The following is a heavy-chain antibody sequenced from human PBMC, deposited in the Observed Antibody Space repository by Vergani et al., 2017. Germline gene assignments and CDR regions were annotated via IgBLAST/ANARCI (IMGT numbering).Heavy chain of an antibody. CDR1: GFTFSSYS. CDR3: ARDLAVESYYDFWSGPPRDY. CDR2: ISSSSSYI. Sequence: EVQLLESGGGLVQPAGSLRLSCAASGFTFSSYSMNWVRQAPGKGLEWVSSISSSSSYIYYADSVKGRFTISRDNAKNSLYLQMNSLRAEDTAVYYCARDLAVESYYDFWSGPPRDYWGQGTLVTVSS. D-gene: IGHD3-3*01. J-gene: IGHJ4*02. V-gene: IGHV3-21*01.